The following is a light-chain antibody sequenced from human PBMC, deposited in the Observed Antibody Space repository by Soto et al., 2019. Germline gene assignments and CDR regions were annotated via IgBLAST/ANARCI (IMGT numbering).Light chain of an antibody. J-gene: IGKJ4*01. Sequence: DIQLTQSPSSLSASVGDRITITCRSSQSISRYLNWYQQRPGTAPKVLIFGANSLQSGVPSRFSGSGSGTEFTLTISSLQPEDFATYYCQQYDTYPLTFGGGTRVELK. V-gene: IGKV1-39*01. CDR1: QSISRY. CDR2: GAN. CDR3: QQYDTYPLT.